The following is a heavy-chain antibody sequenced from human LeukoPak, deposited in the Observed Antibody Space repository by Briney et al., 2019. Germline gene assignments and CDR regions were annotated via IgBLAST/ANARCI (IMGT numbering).Heavy chain of an antibody. V-gene: IGHV3-15*07. CDR2: IKPKTDGETT. CDR3: ITPLPYSAQ. D-gene: IGHD2-21*01. Sequence: GGSLRLSCAASGFTFSNAYMNWVRQAPGKGLEWVGRIKPKTDGETTEYAAPVKGRFSISRDDSKNMLYLQMNSLKTEGTAVYYCITPLPYSAQGGQGTLVTVSS. J-gene: IGHJ4*02. CDR1: GFTFSNAY.